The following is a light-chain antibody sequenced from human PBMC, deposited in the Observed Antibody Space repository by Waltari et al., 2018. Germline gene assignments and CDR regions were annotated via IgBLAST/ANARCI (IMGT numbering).Light chain of an antibody. CDR2: KSS. J-gene: IGKJ5*01. V-gene: IGKV1-5*03. CDR3: QQYSDDPMT. CDR1: QSISSW. Sequence: DFQMTQSPSALSASVGDRVTITCRASQSISSWLAWYQQKPGEVPKLLIQKSSHLQSGVPSRFSGSGSGTEMTLTISSLQSDDFAIYYCQQYSDDPMTFGQGTRLENK.